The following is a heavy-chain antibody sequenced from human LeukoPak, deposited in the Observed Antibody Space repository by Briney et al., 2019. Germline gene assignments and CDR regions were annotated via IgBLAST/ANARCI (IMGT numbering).Heavy chain of an antibody. CDR1: GSSISSYY. Sequence: SETLSLTCAVSGSSISSYYLNWIRQPAGKGLEWIGRIYTSGTTLYNPSLKSRVTMSVDTSKNQFSLKLSSVTAADTAVYYCARHGYSYGYGPFDYWGQGTLVTVSS. CDR2: IYTSGTT. J-gene: IGHJ4*02. CDR3: ARHGYSYGYGPFDY. D-gene: IGHD5-18*01. V-gene: IGHV4-4*07.